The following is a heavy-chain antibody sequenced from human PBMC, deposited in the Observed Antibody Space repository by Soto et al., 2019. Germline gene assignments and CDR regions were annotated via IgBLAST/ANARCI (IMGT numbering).Heavy chain of an antibody. J-gene: IGHJ3*02. D-gene: IGHD6-19*01. CDR2: ISYDGSNK. V-gene: IGHV3-30-3*01. CDR1: GFTFSSYA. Sequence: GGSLRLSCAASGFTFSSYAMHWVRQAPGKGLEWAAVISYDGSNKYYADSVKGRFTISRDNSKNTLYLQMNSLRAEDTAVYYCAREQIAVAGTVAFDIWGQGTMVTVSS. CDR3: AREQIAVAGTVAFDI.